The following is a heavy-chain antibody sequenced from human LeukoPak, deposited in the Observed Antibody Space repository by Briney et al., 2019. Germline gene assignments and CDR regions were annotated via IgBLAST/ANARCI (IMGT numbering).Heavy chain of an antibody. CDR3: AREGSGRWDDAFDI. V-gene: IGHV3-7*01. CDR2: IKQDGSEK. Sequence: GGSLRLSCAASGFTFSSYWMSWVRQAPGKGLEWVANIKQDGSEKYYVDSVKGRFTISRDNAKNSLYLQMNSLRAEDTAVYYCAREGSGRWDDAFDIWGQGTMVTVSS. J-gene: IGHJ3*02. D-gene: IGHD3-10*01. CDR1: GFTFSSYW.